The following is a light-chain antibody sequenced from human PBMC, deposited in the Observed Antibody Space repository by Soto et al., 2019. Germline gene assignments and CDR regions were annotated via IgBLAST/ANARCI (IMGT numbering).Light chain of an antibody. V-gene: IGKV1-5*01. CDR3: QHYSSVWA. J-gene: IGKJ1*01. CDR2: DAS. CDR1: QSISRG. Sequence: DIQMTQSPSILSSSVGARVPITCRASQSISRGLAWYQQKPGKAPNLLIYDASTLESGVPSRFSGSGSGTEFTLTISCLHPDDFATYYCQHYSSVWAFGQGTKVDIK.